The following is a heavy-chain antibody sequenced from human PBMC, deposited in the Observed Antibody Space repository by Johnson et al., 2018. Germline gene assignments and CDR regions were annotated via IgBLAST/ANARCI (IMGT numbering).Heavy chain of an antibody. CDR2: ISSSSSTI. CDR1: GFTFSSYS. CDR3: ARSRGLPGYYYYYGMDV. Sequence: VQLVQSGGGLVQXGGSXRLXCAASGFTFSSYSMNWVRQAPGTGLEWVSYISSSSSTIYYAASVKGRFTISRDNAKNSLYLQMNSLRDEDTAVYYCARSRGLPGYYYYYGMDVWGQGTTVTVSS. J-gene: IGHJ6*02. D-gene: IGHD1-26*01. V-gene: IGHV3-48*02.